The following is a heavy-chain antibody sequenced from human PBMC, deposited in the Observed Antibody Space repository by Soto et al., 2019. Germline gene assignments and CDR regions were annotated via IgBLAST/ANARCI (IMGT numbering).Heavy chain of an antibody. CDR1: GYTFTTYT. V-gene: IGHV1-3*01. CDR2: INAGNGET. Sequence: GASVKVSCKASGYTFTTYTIQWVRHAPGQRLEWMGWINAGNGETKYSQNFQGRVTITRDTSASTAYMELNSLRSEDTAVYYCARSTTSCYSLCWCAPWGQGTRVTVSS. CDR3: ARSTTSCYSLCWCAP. D-gene: IGHD2-2*02. J-gene: IGHJ5*02.